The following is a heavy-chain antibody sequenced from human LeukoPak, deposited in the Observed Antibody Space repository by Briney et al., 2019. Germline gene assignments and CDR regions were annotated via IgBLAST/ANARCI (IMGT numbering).Heavy chain of an antibody. V-gene: IGHV3-48*01. CDR3: ARGQGFFGKYYFDY. CDR2: ISSSSSTI. J-gene: IGHJ4*02. Sequence: PGGSLRLSCAASGFTFSSYSMNWVRQAPGKGLEWVSYISSSSSTIYYADSVKGRFTISRDNAKNSLYLQMNSLRAEDTAVYYCARGQGFFGKYYFDYWGQGTLVTVSS. D-gene: IGHD3-16*01. CDR1: GFTFSSYS.